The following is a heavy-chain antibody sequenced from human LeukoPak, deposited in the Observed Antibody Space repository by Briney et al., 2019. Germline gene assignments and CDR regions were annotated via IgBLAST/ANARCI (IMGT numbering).Heavy chain of an antibody. V-gene: IGHV3-9*01. D-gene: IGHD3-22*01. CDR3: ARDAHYYDSSGPLLD. CDR1: GFTFDDYA. J-gene: IGHJ4*02. CDR2: ISWNSGSI. Sequence: GGSLRHSCAASGFTFDDYAMHWVRQAPGKGLEWVSGISWNSGSIGYADSVKGRFTTSRDNAKNSLYLQMNSLRAEDTAVYYCARDAHYYDSSGPLLDWGQGTLVTVSS.